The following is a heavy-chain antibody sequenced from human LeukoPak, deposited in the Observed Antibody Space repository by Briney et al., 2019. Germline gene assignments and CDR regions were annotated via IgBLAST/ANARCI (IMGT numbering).Heavy chain of an antibody. CDR3: ARDQGLTAPPPYGLDV. Sequence: ASVQVSCKTSGGTFSTSAITWVRQAPGQGLEWMGRIIPVLNITTYAQRFQGRVTITADTSTSTVYMELSSLRSEETAVYYCARDQGLTAPPPYGLDVWGQGTTIIVSS. J-gene: IGHJ6*02. V-gene: IGHV1-69*04. CDR1: GGTFSTSA. CDR2: IIPVLNIT. D-gene: IGHD5-18*01.